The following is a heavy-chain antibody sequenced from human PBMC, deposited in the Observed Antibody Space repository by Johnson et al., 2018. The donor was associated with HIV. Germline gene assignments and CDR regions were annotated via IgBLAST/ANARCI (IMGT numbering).Heavy chain of an antibody. CDR3: ARWGASTAFDI. CDR1: GITFSSYA. Sequence: VQLVESGGGLVQPGGSLRLSCAASGITFSSYAMSWVRQAPGKGLEWISGISGSGGSTYYADSVKGRFTISRDNSKNTLYLQMNSLRAGDTAVYYCARWGASTAFDIWGQGTMVTVSS. D-gene: IGHD3-16*01. J-gene: IGHJ3*02. CDR2: ISGSGGST. V-gene: IGHV3-23*04.